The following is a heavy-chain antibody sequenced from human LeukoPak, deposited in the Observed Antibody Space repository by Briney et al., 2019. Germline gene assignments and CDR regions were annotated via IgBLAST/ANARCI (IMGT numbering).Heavy chain of an antibody. CDR3: ARGYPGGRYDY. D-gene: IGHD1-26*01. Sequence: SQTLSLTCAISGDSVSSNSVAWNWFRQSPSRGLEWLGRTYYRSKWYINCAVSVKSRMTINPDTSKNQFSLQLNSVTPEDTAVYYCARGYPGGRYDYWGQGTLVTVSS. J-gene: IGHJ4*02. CDR2: TYYRSKWYI. V-gene: IGHV6-1*01. CDR1: GDSVSSNSVA.